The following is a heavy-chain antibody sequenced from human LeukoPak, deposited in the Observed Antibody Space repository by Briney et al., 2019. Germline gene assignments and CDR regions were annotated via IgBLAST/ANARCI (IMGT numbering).Heavy chain of an antibody. Sequence: SETLSLTCTVSGGSISSYYWSWIRQPPGKGLEWIGYIYYTGSTNYNPSLQSRVAISVDTSKNHFSLNLSSVTAADTAVYYCATNAGDGDNWFDPRGQGTLLTVSS. CDR3: ATNAGDGDNWFDP. CDR2: IYYTGST. V-gene: IGHV4-59*01. D-gene: IGHD4-17*01. J-gene: IGHJ5*02. CDR1: GGSISSYY.